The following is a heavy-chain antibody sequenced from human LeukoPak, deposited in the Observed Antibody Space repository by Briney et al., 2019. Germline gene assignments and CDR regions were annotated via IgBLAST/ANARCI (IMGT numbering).Heavy chain of an antibody. J-gene: IGHJ4*02. Sequence: PSQTLSLTCAVSGGSISSGGYSWSWIRQPPGKGLEWIGYIYHSGSTYYNPSLKSRVTISVDRSKNQFSLKLSSVTAADTAVYYCARGRGGWLVLSSFDYWGQGTLVTVSS. D-gene: IGHD6-19*01. CDR2: IYHSGST. V-gene: IGHV4-30-2*01. CDR1: GGSISSGGYS. CDR3: ARGRGGWLVLSSFDY.